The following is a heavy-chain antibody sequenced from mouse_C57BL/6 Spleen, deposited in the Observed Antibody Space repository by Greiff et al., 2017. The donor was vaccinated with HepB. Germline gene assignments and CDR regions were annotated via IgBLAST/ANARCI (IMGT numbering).Heavy chain of an antibody. CDR2: IWSGGST. V-gene: IGHV2-2*01. D-gene: IGHD2-5*01. CDR3: ATYYSNWGYFDV. J-gene: IGHJ1*03. CDR1: GFSLTSYG. Sequence: QVQLKQSGPGLVQPSQSLSITCTVSGFSLTSYGVHWVRQSPGKGLEWLGVIWSGGSTDYNAAFISRLSISKDNSKSQVFFKMNSLQADDTAIYYCATYYSNWGYFDVWGTGTTVTVSS.